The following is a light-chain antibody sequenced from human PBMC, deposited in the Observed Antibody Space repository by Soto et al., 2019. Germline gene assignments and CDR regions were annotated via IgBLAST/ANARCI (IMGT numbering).Light chain of an antibody. J-gene: IGKJ1*01. CDR1: QSVSGY. Sequence: EIVLTQSPGTLSLSPGERATLSCRASQSVSGYLAWYQQKPGQAPRLLIYEASTQATCISARFSGSGSGTDFTRTISSLEPEDFAVYYCQQRSNWRVTFGQGTRVELK. CDR2: EAS. CDR3: QQRSNWRVT. V-gene: IGKV3-11*01.